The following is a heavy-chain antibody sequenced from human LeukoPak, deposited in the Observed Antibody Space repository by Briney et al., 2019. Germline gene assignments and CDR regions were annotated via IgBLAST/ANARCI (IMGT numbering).Heavy chain of an antibody. CDR2: IYNTGST. CDR1: GGSFSGYY. D-gene: IGHD3-16*01. V-gene: IGHV4-59*01. J-gene: IGHJ4*02. CDR3: ARGQALGY. Sequence: PSETLSLTCAVYGGSFSGYYWNWIRQPPGKGLEWIGHIYNTGSTNYNPSLNSRVTISVDTSKNQFSLKLTSVTAADTAMYYCARGQALGYWGQGTLVTVSS.